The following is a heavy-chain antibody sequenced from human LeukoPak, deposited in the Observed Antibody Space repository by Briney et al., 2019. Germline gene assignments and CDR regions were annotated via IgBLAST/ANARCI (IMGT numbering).Heavy chain of an antibody. CDR2: IYYSGST. D-gene: IGHD3-16*02. J-gene: IGHJ5*02. CDR3: ARLSSSNWFDP. Sequence: RSSETLSLTCTVSGGSISSYYWSWIRQPPGKGLEWIGYIYYSGSTNYNPSLKSRVTISVDTSKNQFSLKLSSVTAADTAVYYCARLSSSNWFDPWGQGTLVTVSS. V-gene: IGHV4-59*08. CDR1: GGSISSYY.